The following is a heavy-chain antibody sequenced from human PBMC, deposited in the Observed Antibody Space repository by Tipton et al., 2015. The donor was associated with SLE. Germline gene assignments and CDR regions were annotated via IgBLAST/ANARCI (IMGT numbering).Heavy chain of an antibody. CDR1: GGSISSGGYS. CDR2: IDYSGNT. V-gene: IGHV4-30-4*07. J-gene: IGHJ4*02. Sequence: TLSLTCSVSGGSISSGGYSWSWIRQPPGKGLEWIGYIDYSGNTYYNPSLKSRLTISIDKSKNQFSLKLTSVTAADTAVYYCAKDYNYDYPDYNWGQGTLVTVSS. CDR3: AKDYNYDYPDYN. D-gene: IGHD4-17*01.